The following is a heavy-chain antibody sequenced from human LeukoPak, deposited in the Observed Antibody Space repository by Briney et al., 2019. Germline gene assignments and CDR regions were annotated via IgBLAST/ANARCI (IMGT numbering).Heavy chain of an antibody. Sequence: SETLSLTCTVSGGSIISAGYYWSWIRQHPGKGLEWIGYIYYSGSSYYNPSLKSRVTTSADTSKNQFSLKLSSVTAADTAIYYCAKTLYYYDSSGYPSPGFYFDYWGQGTLVTVSS. V-gene: IGHV4-31*03. CDR1: GGSIISAGYY. J-gene: IGHJ4*02. CDR3: AKTLYYYDSSGYPSPGFYFDY. CDR2: IYYSGSS. D-gene: IGHD3-22*01.